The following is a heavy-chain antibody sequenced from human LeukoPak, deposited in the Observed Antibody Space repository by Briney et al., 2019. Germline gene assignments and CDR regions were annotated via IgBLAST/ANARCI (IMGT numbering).Heavy chain of an antibody. Sequence: GSLXXSCAASGFTFSTYNMNWVRQAPGKGLEWVSSISSSSSYIYYADSVKGRFTISRENAKNSLYLQMNRLRAEDTAVYYCARVRSPRYFDYWGQGTLVTVSS. CDR3: ARVRSPRYFDY. V-gene: IGHV3-21*01. CDR2: ISSSSSYI. CDR1: GFTFSTYN. J-gene: IGHJ4*02.